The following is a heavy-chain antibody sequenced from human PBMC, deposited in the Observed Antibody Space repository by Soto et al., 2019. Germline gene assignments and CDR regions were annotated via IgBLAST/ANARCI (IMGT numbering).Heavy chain of an antibody. CDR2: IGTAGDT. CDR1: GFTFSSYD. D-gene: IGHD3-10*01. V-gene: IGHV3-13*04. J-gene: IGHJ5*02. CDR3: ARGAYYGSGSYYNKGNWFDP. Sequence: EVQLVESGGGLVQPGGSLRLSCAASGFTFSSYDMHWVRQATGKGLEWVSAIGTAGDTYYPGSVKGRFTISRENAKNSLYLQMNSLRAGDKAVYYCARGAYYGSGSYYNKGNWFDPWGQGTLVTVSS.